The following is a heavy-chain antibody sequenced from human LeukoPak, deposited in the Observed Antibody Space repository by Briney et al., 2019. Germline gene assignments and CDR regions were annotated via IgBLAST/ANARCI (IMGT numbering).Heavy chain of an antibody. CDR3: ARADPTTVTTGPRLHAFDI. V-gene: IGHV3-23*01. D-gene: IGHD4-17*01. J-gene: IGHJ3*02. CDR1: GFTFSSYG. CDR2: ISGSGGRT. Sequence: GGTLRLSCAASGFTFSSYGMSWVRQAPGKGLEWVSGISGSGGRTYFADSVKGRFTISRDNSKNTLYLQMNSLRAEDTAVYYCARADPTTVTTGPRLHAFDIWGQGTMVTVSS.